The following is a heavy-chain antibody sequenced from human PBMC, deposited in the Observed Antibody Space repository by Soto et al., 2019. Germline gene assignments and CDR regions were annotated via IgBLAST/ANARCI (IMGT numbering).Heavy chain of an antibody. CDR2: IIPILGIA. J-gene: IGHJ5*02. V-gene: IGHV1-69*02. CDR1: GGTFSSYT. CDR3: ASSLVYCTNGVCHSARFDP. Sequence: SVKVSCKASGGTFSSYTISWVRQAPGQGHEWMGRIIPILGIANYAQKFQGRVTITADKSTSTAYMELSSLRSEDTAVYYCASSLVYCTNGVCHSARFDPWGQGTLVTVSS. D-gene: IGHD2-8*01.